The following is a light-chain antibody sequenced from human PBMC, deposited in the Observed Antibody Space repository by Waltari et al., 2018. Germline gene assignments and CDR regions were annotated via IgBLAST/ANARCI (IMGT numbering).Light chain of an antibody. Sequence: SYVLTQPASVSVAPGQTATITCGGKSIGTKSVHWYQQTAGQTPVLVVYAEIKRPSGVPERFAGANSGNTTTLTISRVEDGDEADYYCQVWDSSSNHAVFGGGTKLTVL. CDR1: SIGTKS. CDR2: AEI. CDR3: QVWDSSSNHAV. J-gene: IGLJ2*01. V-gene: IGLV3-21*02.